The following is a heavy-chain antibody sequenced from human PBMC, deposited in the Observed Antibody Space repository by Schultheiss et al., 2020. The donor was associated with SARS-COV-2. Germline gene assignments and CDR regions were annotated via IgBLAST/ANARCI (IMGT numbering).Heavy chain of an antibody. CDR1: GFTFSNAW. CDR3: TTDRLLWFGELLRGHRRSGMDV. Sequence: GGSLRLSCAASGFTFSNAWMSWVRQAPGKGLEWVGRIKSKTDGGTTDYAAPVKGRFTISRDDSKNTLYLQMNSLKTEDTAVYYCTTDRLLWFGELLRGHRRSGMDVWGQGTTVTVSS. V-gene: IGHV3-15*01. D-gene: IGHD3-10*01. CDR2: IKSKTDGGTT. J-gene: IGHJ6*02.